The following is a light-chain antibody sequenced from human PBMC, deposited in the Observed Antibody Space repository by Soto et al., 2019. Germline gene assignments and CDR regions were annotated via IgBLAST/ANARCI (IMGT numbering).Light chain of an antibody. V-gene: IGKV1-5*01. CDR1: QSISSR. Sequence: DSQLTQSPSTLSASVGDRVTITCRASQSISSRLAWYQLKPGKAPKLLIYAASTLQSGLPSRFSGSGSGTDFTLTISCLQSEDFATYYCQQYYSYLITFGQGTRLEI. J-gene: IGKJ5*01. CDR3: QQYYSYLIT. CDR2: AAS.